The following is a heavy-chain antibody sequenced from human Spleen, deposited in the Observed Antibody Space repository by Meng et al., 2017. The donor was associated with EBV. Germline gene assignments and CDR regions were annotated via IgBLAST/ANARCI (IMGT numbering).Heavy chain of an antibody. J-gene: IGHJ5*02. CDR3: ARDRGAQYSGWFDP. CDR1: GDSISSSNW. Sequence: QVQLQEPGPGLVKPSGTLSLTCAVSGDSISSSNWWSWVRQPPGKGLEWIGEIYHSGSTNYNPSLKGRVTISIDKSENQFSLKLTSVTAADTALYYCARDRGAQYSGWFDPWGPGTLVTVSS. V-gene: IGHV4-4*02. D-gene: IGHD6-6*01. CDR2: IYHSGST.